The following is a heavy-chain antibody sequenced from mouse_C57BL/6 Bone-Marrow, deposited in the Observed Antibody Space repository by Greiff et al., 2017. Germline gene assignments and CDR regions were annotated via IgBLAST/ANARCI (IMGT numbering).Heavy chain of an antibody. CDR3: ARNYDGSMDY. CDR1: GYTFTSYW. J-gene: IGHJ4*01. CDR2: IDPSDSYT. Sequence: VQLQQPGAELVMPGASVKLSCKASGYTFTSYWMHWVKQRPGQGLEWIGEIDPSDSYTNYNQKFKGKSTLTVDKSSSTADMQLSSLTSEDSAVYYCARNYDGSMDYWGQGTSVTVSS. V-gene: IGHV1-69*01. D-gene: IGHD2-3*01.